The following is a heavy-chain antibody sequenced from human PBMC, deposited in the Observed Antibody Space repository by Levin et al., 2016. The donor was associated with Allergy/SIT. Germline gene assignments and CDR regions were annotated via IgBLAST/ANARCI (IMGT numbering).Heavy chain of an antibody. CDR2: INSDGSST. CDR3: ARMYSSGWGYYFDY. Sequence: GGSLRLSCAASGFTFSSYWMHWVRQAPGKGLVWVSRINSDGSSTSYADSVKGRFTISRDNSKNTLYLQMNSLRAEDTAVYYCARMYSSGWGYYFDYWGQGTLVTVSS. CDR1: GFTFSSYW. D-gene: IGHD6-19*01. V-gene: IGHV3-74*01. J-gene: IGHJ4*02.